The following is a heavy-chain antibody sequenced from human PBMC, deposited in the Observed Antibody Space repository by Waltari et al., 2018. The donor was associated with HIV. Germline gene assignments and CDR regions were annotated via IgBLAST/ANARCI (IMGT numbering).Heavy chain of an antibody. CDR1: GGSISSYY. CDR2: SYYSGST. Sequence: QVQLQESDPGLVKPSETLSLTCTVSGGSISSYYWSWIRQPPGKGLEWIGYSYYSGSTNYNPSLKSRVTISVDTSKNQFSLKLSSVTAADTAVYYCARALRFLEWPFDYWGQGTLVTVSS. CDR3: ARALRFLEWPFDY. J-gene: IGHJ4*02. D-gene: IGHD3-3*01. V-gene: IGHV4-59*01.